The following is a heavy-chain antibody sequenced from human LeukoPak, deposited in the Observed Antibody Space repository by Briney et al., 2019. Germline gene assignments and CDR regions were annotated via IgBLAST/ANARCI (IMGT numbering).Heavy chain of an antibody. V-gene: IGHV4-39*01. J-gene: IGHJ3*02. CDR1: GGSISSSSYY. Sequence: SETLSLTCTVSGGSISSSSYYWGWIRQPPGKGLEWIGSIYYSGSTYYSPSLKSRVTISVDTSKNQFSLKLSSVTAADTAVYYCARSLGYSYGLRRAFDIWGQGTMVTVSS. CDR2: IYYSGST. CDR3: ARSLGYSYGLRRAFDI. D-gene: IGHD5-18*01.